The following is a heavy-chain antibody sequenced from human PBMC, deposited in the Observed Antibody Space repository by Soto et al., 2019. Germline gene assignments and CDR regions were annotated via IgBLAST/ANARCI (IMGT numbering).Heavy chain of an antibody. CDR2: IDPADSKT. J-gene: IGHJ6*02. V-gene: IGHV5-10-1*01. CDR3: ARRIAAAGGYYYYAFDV. Sequence: GESLKISCKGSGYNFDTYWVNWVRQLPGKGLEWMGRIDPADSKTKYSPSLEGHITISVDKSIQTTYLQWSRLKASDTAIYYCARRIAAAGGYYYYAFDVWGQGTAVTVSS. D-gene: IGHD6-25*01. CDR1: GYNFDTYW.